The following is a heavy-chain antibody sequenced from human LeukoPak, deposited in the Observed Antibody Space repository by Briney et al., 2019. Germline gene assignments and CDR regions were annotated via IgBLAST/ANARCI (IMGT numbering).Heavy chain of an antibody. CDR3: ARDPPKGGSSWYGGTDY. CDR1: GFTFSNYW. V-gene: IGHV3-7*03. D-gene: IGHD6-13*01. Sequence: GGSLRLSCAASGFTFSNYWMSWVRQAPGKGLEWVANIKQDGSEKYYVDSVKGRFTISRDNTKSSLYLQVNSLRAEDTALYHCARDPPKGGSSWYGGTDYWGQGTLVTVSS. CDR2: IKQDGSEK. J-gene: IGHJ4*02.